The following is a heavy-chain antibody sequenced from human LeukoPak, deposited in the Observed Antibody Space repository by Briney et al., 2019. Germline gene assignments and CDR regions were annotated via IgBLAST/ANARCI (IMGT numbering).Heavy chain of an antibody. D-gene: IGHD4-17*01. Sequence: GVSLRLSCAASGFTFDSFTMNWVRQAPGRGLECVSSISNSSSYIHYSDSLKGRFTISRDNAKNSLYLQVNRLRAEDTAVYFCARAVAVSVGRCYGMDVWGQGTTVTVSS. CDR1: GFTFDSFT. CDR2: ISNSSSYI. CDR3: ARAVAVSVGRCYGMDV. J-gene: IGHJ6*02. V-gene: IGHV3-21*01.